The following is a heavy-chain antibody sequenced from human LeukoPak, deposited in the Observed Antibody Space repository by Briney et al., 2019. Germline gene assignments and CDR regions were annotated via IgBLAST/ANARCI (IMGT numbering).Heavy chain of an antibody. CDR2: IYYSGST. V-gene: IGHV4-59*01. J-gene: IGHJ3*02. CDR3: ARVLSYYYGSGSCYAFDI. CDR1: GGSISIYY. Sequence: SETLSLTCTVSGGSISIYYGSWVRHPPGKGLGWVGYIYYSGSTNYNPSLKSRVTISVDTSKHQFSLKLSSVTAADTAVYYCARVLSYYYGSGSCYAFDIWGQGTMVTVS. D-gene: IGHD3-10*01.